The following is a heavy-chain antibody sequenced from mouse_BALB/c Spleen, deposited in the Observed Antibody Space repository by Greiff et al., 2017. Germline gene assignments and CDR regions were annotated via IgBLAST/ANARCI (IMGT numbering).Heavy chain of an antibody. CDR3: ARHEDYYGSKGAMDY. D-gene: IGHD1-1*01. CDR2: INSNGGST. Sequence: EVKLMESGGGLVKLGGSLKLSCAASGFTFSSYYMSWVRQTPEKRLELVAAINSNGGSTYYPDTVKGRFTISRDNAKNTLYLQMSSLKSEDTALYYCARHEDYYGSKGAMDYWGQGTSVTVSS. CDR1: GFTFSSYY. V-gene: IGHV5-6-2*01. J-gene: IGHJ4*01.